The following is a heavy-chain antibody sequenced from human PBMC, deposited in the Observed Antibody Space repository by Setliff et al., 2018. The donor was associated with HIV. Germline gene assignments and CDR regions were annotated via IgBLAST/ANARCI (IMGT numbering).Heavy chain of an antibody. CDR1: GGSIKSSSDY. CDR2: IYYSGST. CDR3: ATSPAGEILGSRPFYFDY. J-gene: IGHJ4*02. V-gene: IGHV4-31*03. Sequence: SETLSLTCTVSGGSIKSSSDYWGWIRQPPGKGLEWIGYIYYSGSTYYSPSLKSRVTISEDTSKNQFSLKMRSVTAADTAVYYCATSPAGEILGSRPFYFDYWGQGTLVTVSS. D-gene: IGHD3-10*01.